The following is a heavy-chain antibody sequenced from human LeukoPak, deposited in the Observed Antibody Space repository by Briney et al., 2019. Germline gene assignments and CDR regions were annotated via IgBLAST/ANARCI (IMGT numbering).Heavy chain of an antibody. J-gene: IGHJ3*02. CDR3: ARGLGYCSSTSCHGSAFEI. V-gene: IGHV3-21*01. D-gene: IGHD2-2*01. Sequence: GGSLRLSCAASGFTFSSYSMNWVRQAPGKGLEWVSSISSSGSYIYYADSVKGRFTISRDNAKNSLYLQMNSLRAKDTAVYYCARGLGYCSSTSCHGSAFEIWGQGTMVTVSS. CDR2: ISSSGSYI. CDR1: GFTFSSYS.